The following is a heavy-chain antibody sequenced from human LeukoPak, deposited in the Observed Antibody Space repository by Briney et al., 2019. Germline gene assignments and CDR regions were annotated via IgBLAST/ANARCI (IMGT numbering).Heavy chain of an antibody. CDR1: GGSIRSYY. Sequence: PSETLSLTXTVSGGSIRSYYWSWIRQAPGKGLEWLGYIYYSGSTNYNPSLKSRVTISVDTSKNQFSLKLSSVTAADTAVYYCARVSLFGELLGWFDPWGQGTLVTVSS. CDR2: IYYSGST. CDR3: ARVSLFGELLGWFDP. J-gene: IGHJ5*02. D-gene: IGHD3-10*02. V-gene: IGHV4-59*01.